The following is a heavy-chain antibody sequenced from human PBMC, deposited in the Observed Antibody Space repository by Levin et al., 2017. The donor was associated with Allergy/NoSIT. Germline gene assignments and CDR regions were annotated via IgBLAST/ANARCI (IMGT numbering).Heavy chain of an antibody. CDR3: ARRTMYYDFWSGLGAFDI. CDR1: GYSISSGYY. J-gene: IGHJ3*02. V-gene: IGHV4-38-2*01. Sequence: SETLSLTCAVSGYSISSGYYWGWIRQPPGKGLEWIGSIYHSGSTYYNPSLKSRVTISVDTSKNQFSLKLSSVTAADTAVYYCARRTMYYDFWSGLGAFDIWGQGTMVTVSS. CDR2: IYHSGST. D-gene: IGHD3-3*01.